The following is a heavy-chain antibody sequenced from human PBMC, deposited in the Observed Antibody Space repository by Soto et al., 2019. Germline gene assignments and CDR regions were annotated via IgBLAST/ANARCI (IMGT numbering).Heavy chain of an antibody. V-gene: IGHV4-39*01. CDR2: ISHDGHA. CDR3: ERTVYRDYSGGNCFDT. D-gene: IGHD4-17*01. J-gene: IGHJ5*02. CDR1: DDSISDSRYY. Sequence: SETLSLTCSVLDDSISDSRYYWGWIRQSPEKGLEWIGSISHDGHAYYNPPLKSRVTLFADTSRNQFSLKMKSVTVADTALYFCERTVYRDYSGGNCFDTWGQGAPVTVSS.